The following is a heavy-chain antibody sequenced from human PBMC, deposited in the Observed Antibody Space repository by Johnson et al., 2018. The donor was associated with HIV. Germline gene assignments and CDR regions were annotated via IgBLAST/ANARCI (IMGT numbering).Heavy chain of an antibody. J-gene: IGHJ3*02. CDR2: IKQDGSEK. Sequence: EVQLVESGGGVVQPGRSLRLSCAASGFTFNSYILHWVRQAPGKGLEWVANIKQDGSEKYYVDSVKGRFTISRDNAKNSLYLQMNSLRAEDTAVYYCARESLDAFDIWGQGTMVTVSS. V-gene: IGHV3-7*03. CDR1: GFTFNSYI. CDR3: ARESLDAFDI.